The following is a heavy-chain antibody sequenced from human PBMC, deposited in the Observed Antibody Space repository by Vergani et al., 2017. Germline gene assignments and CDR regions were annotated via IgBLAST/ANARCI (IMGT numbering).Heavy chain of an antibody. J-gene: IGHJ6*03. D-gene: IGHD3-3*01. CDR2: MNPNIGNT. Sequence: QVQLVQSGAEVKKPGASVKVSCKASGYTFTSYDINWVRQATGQGLEWMGWMNPNIGNTGYAQKFQGRVTMTRNTSISTAYMELSSLRSEDTAVYYCARFASRVTIFGVVIRYMDVWGKGTTVTVSS. CDR1: GYTFTSYD. CDR3: ARFASRVTIFGVVIRYMDV. V-gene: IGHV1-8*01.